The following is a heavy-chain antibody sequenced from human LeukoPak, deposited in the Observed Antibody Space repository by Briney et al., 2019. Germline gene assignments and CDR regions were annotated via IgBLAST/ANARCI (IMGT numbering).Heavy chain of an antibody. D-gene: IGHD2-2*01. CDR1: GGSVSNGGYY. V-gene: IGHV4-61*08. Sequence: SETLSLTCTVSGGSVSNGGYYWSWIRQPPGKGLERIGDIYYSGSTNYNPSLKSRVTISVDTSKNQFSLKLSSVTAADTAVYYCARDQGIKYCSSTSCILYGMDVWGQGTTVTVSS. J-gene: IGHJ6*02. CDR3: ARDQGIKYCSSTSCILYGMDV. CDR2: IYYSGST.